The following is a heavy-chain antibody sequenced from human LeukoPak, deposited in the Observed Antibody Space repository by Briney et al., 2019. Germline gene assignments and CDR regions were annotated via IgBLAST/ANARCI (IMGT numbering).Heavy chain of an antibody. J-gene: IGHJ4*02. CDR3: AKDPGRSIYPISYFDY. V-gene: IGHV4-59*12. D-gene: IGHD3-3*02. CDR1: GGSISSYF. CDR2: IYYAGNT. Sequence: PSETLSLTCTVSGGSISSYFWSWIRQPPGKALEWIGYIYYAGNTKYSPSLKGRVTISVDTSKNQFSLRLSSVTAADTAVYYCAKDPGRSIYPISYFDYWGQGTLVTVSS.